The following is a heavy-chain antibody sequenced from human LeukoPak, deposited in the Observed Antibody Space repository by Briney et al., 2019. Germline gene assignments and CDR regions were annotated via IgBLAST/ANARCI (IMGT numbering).Heavy chain of an antibody. Sequence: ASVKVSCKASGYTFTGYYMHWLRQAPGQGLEWMGWINPNSGGTNYAQKFQGRVTMTRDTSISTAYMELSRLRSDDTAVYYCARDLSGQQLGMDVWGQGTTVTVSS. CDR2: INPNSGGT. J-gene: IGHJ6*02. CDR1: GYTFTGYY. V-gene: IGHV1-2*02. CDR3: ARDLSGQQLGMDV. D-gene: IGHD6-13*01.